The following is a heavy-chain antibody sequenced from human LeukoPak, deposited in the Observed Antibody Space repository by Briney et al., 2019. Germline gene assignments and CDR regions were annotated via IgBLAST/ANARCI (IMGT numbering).Heavy chain of an antibody. CDR3: ARDNSVGDIAWWFDP. D-gene: IGHD3-16*02. V-gene: IGHV1-2*02. CDR2: INPNSGGT. CDR1: GYTFTGYY. Sequence: ASVKVSCKASGYTFTGYYMHWVRQAPGQGLEWMGWINPNSGGTNYAQKFQGRVTMTRDTSISTAYMELSRLRSDDTAVYYCARDNSVGDIAWWFDPWGQGTLITVSS. J-gene: IGHJ5*02.